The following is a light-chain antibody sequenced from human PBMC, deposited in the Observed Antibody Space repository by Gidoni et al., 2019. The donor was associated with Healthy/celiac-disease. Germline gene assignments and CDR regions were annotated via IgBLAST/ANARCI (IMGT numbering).Light chain of an antibody. CDR2: LGH. Sequence: DIVMTQSPLSLPVTPGEPASISCRSSQSLLHSNGYNYLDWYLQKPGQSPQLLIYLGHNRASGVPDRFSGSGSCTDFTLKISRVEAEDVGVYYCMQALQTPRTFGQGTKLEIK. V-gene: IGKV2-28*01. CDR1: QSLLHSNGYNY. CDR3: MQALQTPRT. J-gene: IGKJ2*01.